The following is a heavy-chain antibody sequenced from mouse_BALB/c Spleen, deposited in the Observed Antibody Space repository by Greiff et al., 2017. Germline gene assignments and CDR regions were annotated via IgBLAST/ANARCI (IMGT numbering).Heavy chain of an antibody. CDR2: ISYDGSN. Sequence: ESGPGLVKPSQSLSLTCSVTGYSITSGYYWNWIRQFPGNKLEWMGYISYDGSNNYNPSLKNRISITRDTSKNQFFLKLNSVTTEDTATYYWSRAGRDEWFAYRGQGTLVTVSA. D-gene: IGHD3-3*01. CDR3: SRAGRDEWFAY. J-gene: IGHJ3*01. V-gene: IGHV3-6*02. CDR1: GYSITSGYY.